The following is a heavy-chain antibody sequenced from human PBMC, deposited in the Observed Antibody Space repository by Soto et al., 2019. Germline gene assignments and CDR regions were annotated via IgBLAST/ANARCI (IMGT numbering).Heavy chain of an antibody. J-gene: IGHJ5*02. CDR2: IYYSGST. D-gene: IGHD3-9*01. CDR1: GGSISSYY. Sequence: SETLSLTCTVSGGSISSYYWSWIRQPPGKGLEWIGYIYYSGSTNYNPSLKSRVTISVDTSKNQFSLKLSPVTAADTAVYYCARGYYDILTGYYYTTWGQGTLVTVSS. V-gene: IGHV4-59*01. CDR3: ARGYYDILTGYYYTT.